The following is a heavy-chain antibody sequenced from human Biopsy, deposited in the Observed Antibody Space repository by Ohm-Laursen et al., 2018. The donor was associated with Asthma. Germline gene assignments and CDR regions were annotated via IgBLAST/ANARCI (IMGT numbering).Heavy chain of an antibody. CDR3: ARGQKSPGDRWFDP. D-gene: IGHD7-27*01. V-gene: IGHV1-2*06. CDR2: INPNGGGT. CDR1: GGTFSSNS. Sequence: ASVKVSCKASGGTFSSNSINWVRQAPGQGLEWMGRINPNGGGTNYAQKFQGRVTLTRDTSISTAYMDLSALTSDDTAVYYCARGQKSPGDRWFDPWGQGTLVTVSS. J-gene: IGHJ5*02.